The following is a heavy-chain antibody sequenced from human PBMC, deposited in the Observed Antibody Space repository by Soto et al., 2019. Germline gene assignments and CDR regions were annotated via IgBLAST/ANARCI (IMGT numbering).Heavy chain of an antibody. CDR2: IDSGGTT. V-gene: IGHV3-53*01. D-gene: IGHD5-18*01. CDR3: ATTPRGIHLVLEFFHY. Sequence: GGSLRLSCAASGFTVSSNYMSWVRQAPGKGLECFSVIDSGGTTYYADSVTGRFTVSRDNSKNTLYLQMNSLRAEDTALYFCATTPRGIHLVLEFFHYWGQGTLVTVSS. J-gene: IGHJ1*01. CDR1: GFTVSSNY.